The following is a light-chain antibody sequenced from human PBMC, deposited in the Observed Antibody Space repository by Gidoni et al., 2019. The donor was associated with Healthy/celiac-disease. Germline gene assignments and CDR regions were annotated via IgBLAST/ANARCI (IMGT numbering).Light chain of an antibody. Sequence: ILSTQSPGTLSLSPGERATLSSRVSQSVSSSYLAWYQQKPGQAPRLLIYGASSRAPGVPDRFSGSGSGTDFTLTISRLEPEDFAVYYCQQYYSSPYTFGHGTKLDIK. CDR2: GAS. CDR3: QQYYSSPYT. J-gene: IGKJ2*01. CDR1: QSVSSSY. V-gene: IGKV3-20*01.